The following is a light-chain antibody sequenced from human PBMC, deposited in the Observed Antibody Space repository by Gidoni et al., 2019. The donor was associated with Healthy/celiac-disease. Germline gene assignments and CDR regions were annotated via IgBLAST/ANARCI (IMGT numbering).Light chain of an antibody. V-gene: IGKV3-15*01. J-gene: IGKJ1*01. CDR1: QSVSSN. CDR3: QQYNNWPET. CDR2: GAS. Sequence: EIVITQSPATLSVSPGERATLSCRASQSVSSNLAWYQQKPGQAPRLLIYGASTRATGIPARFSGSGSGTEFTLTISRLQSEDFAVYYCQQYNNWPETFGQGTKVEIK.